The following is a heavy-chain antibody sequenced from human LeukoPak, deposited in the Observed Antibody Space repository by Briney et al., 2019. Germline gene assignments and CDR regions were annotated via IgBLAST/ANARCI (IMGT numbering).Heavy chain of an antibody. CDR1: GGTFSSYA. CDR3: ARDIVVVVAVGYYYYGMDV. D-gene: IGHD2-15*01. Sequence: SVKVSCKASGGTFSSYAISWVRQAPGQGLEWMGGIIPIFGTANYAQKFQGRVTITADESTSTAYMELSSLRSEDTAVYYCARDIVVVVAVGYYYYGMDVWGQGTTVTVSS. CDR2: IIPIFGTA. V-gene: IGHV1-69*13. J-gene: IGHJ6*02.